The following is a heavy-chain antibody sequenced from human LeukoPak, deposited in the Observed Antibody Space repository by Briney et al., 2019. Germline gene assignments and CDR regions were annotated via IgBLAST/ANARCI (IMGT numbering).Heavy chain of an antibody. CDR3: ARDLARDFWSNYYYYMDV. Sequence: SETLSLTCTVSGGSISSSSYYWGWIRQPPGKGLEWIGSIYYSGSTYYNPSLKSRVTISVDTSKNQFSLKLSSVTAADTAVYYCARDLARDFWSNYYYYMDVWGKGTTVTVSS. V-gene: IGHV4-39*07. J-gene: IGHJ6*03. CDR1: GGSISSSSYY. CDR2: IYYSGST. D-gene: IGHD3-3*01.